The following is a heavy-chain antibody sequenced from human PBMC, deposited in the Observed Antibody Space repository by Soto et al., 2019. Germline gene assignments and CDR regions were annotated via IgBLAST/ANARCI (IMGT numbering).Heavy chain of an antibody. Sequence: GASVKVSCKASGYTFTGYYMHWVRQAPGQGLEWMGWINPNSGGTNYAQKFQGRVTMTRDTSISTAYMELSRLRSDDTAVYYCARGKRSYITMIVVAYAFDIWGQGTMVTVSS. V-gene: IGHV1-2*02. CDR1: GYTFTGYY. CDR2: INPNSGGT. CDR3: ARGKRSYITMIVVAYAFDI. D-gene: IGHD3-22*01. J-gene: IGHJ3*02.